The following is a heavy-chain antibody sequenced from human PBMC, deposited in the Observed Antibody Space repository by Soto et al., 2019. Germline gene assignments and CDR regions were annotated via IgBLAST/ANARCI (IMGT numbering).Heavy chain of an antibody. CDR3: AREVDCSSTSCYATLDY. J-gene: IGHJ4*02. Sequence: ASVKVSCKASGYTFTSYAMHWVRQAPGQRLEWMGWINAGNGNTKYSQKFQGRVTITRDTSASTAYMELSSLRSEDTAVYYCAREVDCSSTSCYATLDYWGQGTLVTVSS. V-gene: IGHV1-3*01. D-gene: IGHD2-2*01. CDR2: INAGNGNT. CDR1: GYTFTSYA.